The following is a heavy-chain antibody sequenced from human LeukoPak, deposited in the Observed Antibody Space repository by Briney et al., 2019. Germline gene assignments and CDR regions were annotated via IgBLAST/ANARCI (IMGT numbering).Heavy chain of an antibody. CDR1: GGSISSYY. D-gene: IGHD2-15*01. CDR2: IYYSGTT. CDR3: ARHRETCSGDSCYLDYFDY. Sequence: PSETLSLTCSVSGGSISSYYWSWIRQPPGKGLEWIGYIYYSGTTNYNPSLKSRVNISVDTSKNHFSLHLSSVTAADTAVYYCARHRETCSGDSCYLDYFDYWGQGTLVTVSS. V-gene: IGHV4-59*08. J-gene: IGHJ4*02.